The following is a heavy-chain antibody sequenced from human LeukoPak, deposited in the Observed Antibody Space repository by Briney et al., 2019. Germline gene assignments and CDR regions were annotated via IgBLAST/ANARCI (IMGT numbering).Heavy chain of an antibody. D-gene: IGHD2-8*01. CDR3: ARAPNPDFFDD. CDR1: SGSIRTSY. CDR2: IYDGGST. Sequence: SETLSLTCTVSSGSIRTSYSSWIRQPPGKGLEWIGYIYDGGSTNYNPSLKSRVTISVDTSRNQFSLKLRSVTAADTAVYYCARAPNPDFFDDWGQGTLVTVSS. J-gene: IGHJ4*02. V-gene: IGHV4-59*01.